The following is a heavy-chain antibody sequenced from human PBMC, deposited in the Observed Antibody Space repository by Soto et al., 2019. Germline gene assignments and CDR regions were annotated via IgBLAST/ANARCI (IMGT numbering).Heavy chain of an antibody. V-gene: IGHV4-4*07. Sequence: SETLSLTCSVSGESISNFYWSWIRQPAGKGLEWIGHVHVSGGTNYNAPLQSRVTMSLDTSSNHVSLQLRSLTAADTAVYYCARDRYGRYPGFDLDVWGPGTTVTVLL. CDR1: GESISNFY. CDR3: ARDRYGRYPGFDLDV. CDR2: VHVSGGT. D-gene: IGHD5-12*01. J-gene: IGHJ6*02.